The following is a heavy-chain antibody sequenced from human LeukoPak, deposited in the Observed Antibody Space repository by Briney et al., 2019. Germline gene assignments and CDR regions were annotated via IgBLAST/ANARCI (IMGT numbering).Heavy chain of an antibody. V-gene: IGHV3-30*03. CDR2: ISYDGSNK. D-gene: IGHD6-13*01. CDR1: GFTFSSYG. CDR3: ARIAAAPGQDAFDI. J-gene: IGHJ3*02. Sequence: GGSLRLSCAASGFTFSSYGMHWVRQAPGKGLEWVAVISYDGSNKYYADSVKGRFTISRDNSKNTLYLQMNSLRSDDTAVYYCARIAAAPGQDAFDIWGQGTMVTVSS.